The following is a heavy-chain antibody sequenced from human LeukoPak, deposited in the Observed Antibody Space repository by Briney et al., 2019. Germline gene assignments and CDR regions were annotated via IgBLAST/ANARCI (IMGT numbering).Heavy chain of an antibody. Sequence: QAGGSLRLSCVASGFTVYNFAMSWVRQAPGKGLVWVSLITGGGGSTDYADSVKGRFTISRDNSKNTLYLQMNSLRVEDTATYYCAKDGRSGAPFDRWGQGTVLTVSS. CDR3: AKDGRSGAPFDR. V-gene: IGHV3-23*01. CDR2: ITGGGGST. CDR1: GFTVYNFA. D-gene: IGHD3-3*01. J-gene: IGHJ4*02.